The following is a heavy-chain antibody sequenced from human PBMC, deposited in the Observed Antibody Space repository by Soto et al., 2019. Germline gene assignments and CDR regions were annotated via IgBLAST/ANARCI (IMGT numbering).Heavy chain of an antibody. CDR3: AGGDDWARSYYYGMDV. J-gene: IGHJ6*02. CDR2: IIPILGIA. Sequence: QVQLVQSGAEVKKPGSSVKVSCKASGGTFSSYTISWVRQAPGQGLEWMGRIIPILGIANYAQKFQGRVTITADKPTSRAYMRLSRLRSEDTAVYYCAGGDDWARSYYYGMDVWGQGTTVTVSS. V-gene: IGHV1-69*02. D-gene: IGHD3-9*01. CDR1: GGTFSSYT.